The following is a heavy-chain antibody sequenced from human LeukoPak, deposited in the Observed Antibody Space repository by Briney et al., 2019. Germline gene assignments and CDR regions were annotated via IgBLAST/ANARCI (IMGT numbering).Heavy chain of an antibody. CDR2: IYPGDSDT. CDR1: GYNFTSYW. Sequence: GESLKISCRGSGYNFTSYWIGWVRQMPGKGLEWMAIIYPGDSDTRYSPSFQGQVTISVDKSVSTAYLQWSSLQASDTAIYYCARREVGFAFDIWGQGTMVTVSS. D-gene: IGHD1-26*01. CDR3: ARREVGFAFDI. V-gene: IGHV5-51*01. J-gene: IGHJ3*02.